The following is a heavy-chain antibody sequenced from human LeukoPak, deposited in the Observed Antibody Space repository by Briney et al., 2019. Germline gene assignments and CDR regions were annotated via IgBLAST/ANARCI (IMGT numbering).Heavy chain of an antibody. CDR3: AKDELGSGSYDAFDI. Sequence: GGSLRLSCAASGFTFSSYAMSWVRQAPGKGLEWVTAISGSGGSTYYADSVKGRFTISRDNSKNTLYLQMNSLRAEDTAVYYCAKDELGSGSYDAFDIWGQGTMVTVSS. CDR1: GFTFSSYA. D-gene: IGHD1-26*01. J-gene: IGHJ3*02. V-gene: IGHV3-23*01. CDR2: ISGSGGST.